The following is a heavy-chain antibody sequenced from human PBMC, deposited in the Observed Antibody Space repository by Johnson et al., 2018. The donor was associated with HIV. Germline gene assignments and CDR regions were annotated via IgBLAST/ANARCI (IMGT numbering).Heavy chain of an antibody. CDR1: GFTFSDYY. V-gene: IGHV3-66*01. D-gene: IGHD2-2*01. CDR3: ARGLGSRSAFDI. CDR2: IYSGGST. Sequence: VQLVESGGGLVKPGGSLRLSCAASGFTFSDYYMSWVRQAPGKGLEWVSVIYSGGSTYYADSVKGRFTISRDNSKNTLYLQMNSVRAEDTAVYYCARGLGSRSAFDIWGQGTMVTVSS. J-gene: IGHJ3*02.